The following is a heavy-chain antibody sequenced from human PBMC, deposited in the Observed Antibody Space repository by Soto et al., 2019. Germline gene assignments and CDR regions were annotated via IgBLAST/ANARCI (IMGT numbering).Heavy chain of an antibody. CDR2: IYTSGST. Sequence: SSETLSLTCTVSGGYLNDYYWSWIRQPAGKGLEWIGRIYTSGSTNYNPSLKSRVTMSVDTSKNQFSLKLSSVTAADTAVYYCARSNYRSGSYGYGLDVWGQGTTVTVSS. J-gene: IGHJ6*02. CDR3: ARSNYRSGSYGYGLDV. D-gene: IGHD3-10*01. CDR1: GGYLNDYY. V-gene: IGHV4-4*07.